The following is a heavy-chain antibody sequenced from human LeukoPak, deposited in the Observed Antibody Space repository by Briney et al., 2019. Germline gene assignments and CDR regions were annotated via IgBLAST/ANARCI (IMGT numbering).Heavy chain of an antibody. Sequence: SVNVSCKASGGTFSSYAISWVRQAPGQGLEWMGGIIPIFGTANYAQKFQGRVTITADESTSTAYMELSSLRSEDTAVYYCARGDYDFWSGFKGGVFDYWGQGTLVTVSS. D-gene: IGHD3-3*01. CDR3: ARGDYDFWSGFKGGVFDY. CDR2: IIPIFGTA. V-gene: IGHV1-69*13. J-gene: IGHJ4*02. CDR1: GGTFSSYA.